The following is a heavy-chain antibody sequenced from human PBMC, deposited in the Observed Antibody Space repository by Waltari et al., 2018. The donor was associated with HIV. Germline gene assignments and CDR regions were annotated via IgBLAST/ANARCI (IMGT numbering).Heavy chain of an antibody. CDR1: GVNFDGYA. CDR3: TKARGPMNTDAFHI. D-gene: IGHD3-16*01. Sequence: EVQLVESGGAVVQPGGSLRLSCAGSGVNFDGYARHWVRQAPGRGLEWVSVVSWDGSTTYYSGSVKGRFTISRDNSKDSLHMQMNSLRAEDTALYYCTKARGPMNTDAFHIWGQGTMVTVSS. CDR2: VSWDGSTT. J-gene: IGHJ3*02. V-gene: IGHV3-43D*04.